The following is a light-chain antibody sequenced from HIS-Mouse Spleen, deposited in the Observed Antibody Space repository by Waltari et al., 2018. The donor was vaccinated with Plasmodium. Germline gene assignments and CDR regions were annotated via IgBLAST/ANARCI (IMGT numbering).Light chain of an antibody. J-gene: IGLJ3*02. CDR2: DVS. CDR3: YSTDSSGNHRV. V-gene: IGLV2-11*01. Sequence: QSALTQPRSVSGSPGQSVTISCTGTSSDVGGYNYVSWYQQHPGKAPKIMIYDVSKRPSGVPDRFSGSKSGNTASLTISGLQAEDEADYYCYSTDSSGNHRVFGGGTKLTVL. CDR1: SSDVGGYNY.